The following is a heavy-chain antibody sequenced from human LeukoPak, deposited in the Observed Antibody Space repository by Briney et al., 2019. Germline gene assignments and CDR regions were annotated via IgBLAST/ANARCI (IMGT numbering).Heavy chain of an antibody. V-gene: IGHV4-39*01. D-gene: IGHD3-10*01. CDR3: ASQGITMVRGVRSYYYYGMDV. CDR2: IYYSGST. CDR1: GGSISSSSYY. Sequence: PSETLSLTCTVSGGSISSSSYYWGWIRQPPGKGLEWIGSIYYSGSTYYNPSLKSRVTISVDTSKNQFSLKLSSVTAADTAVYYCASQGITMVRGVRSYYYYGMDVWGQGTTVTVSS. J-gene: IGHJ6*02.